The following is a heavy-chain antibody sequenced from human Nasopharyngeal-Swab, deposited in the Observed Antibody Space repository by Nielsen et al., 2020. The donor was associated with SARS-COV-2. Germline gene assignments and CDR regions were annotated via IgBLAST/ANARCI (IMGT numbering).Heavy chain of an antibody. CDR3: ASTPLDSSGYYYAFHY. Sequence: GGSLRLSCAASGFTFSRYTMHWVRQAPGKGLEWVAVISYDGSNKYYADSVKGRFTISRDISKNTLYLQMNSLRAEDTAMFYCASTPLDSSGYYYAFHYWGRGTLVTVSS. CDR1: GFTFSRYT. D-gene: IGHD3-22*01. V-gene: IGHV3-30-3*01. CDR2: ISYDGSNK. J-gene: IGHJ4*02.